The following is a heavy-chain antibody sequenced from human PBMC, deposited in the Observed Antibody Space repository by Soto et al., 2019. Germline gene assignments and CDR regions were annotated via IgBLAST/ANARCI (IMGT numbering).Heavy chain of an antibody. CDR1: GGSISSGGYY. CDR2: IYYSGST. D-gene: IGHD5-12*01. J-gene: IGHJ5*02. CDR3: ARVRGYSGYDPGWFDP. V-gene: IGHV4-31*03. Sequence: QVQLQESGPGLVKPSQTLSLTCTVSGGSISSGGYYWSWIRQHPGKGLEWIGYIYYSGSTYYNPSLKSRVTISVDTSKNQVSLKLSSVTAADTAVYYCARVRGYSGYDPGWFDPWGQGTLVTVSS.